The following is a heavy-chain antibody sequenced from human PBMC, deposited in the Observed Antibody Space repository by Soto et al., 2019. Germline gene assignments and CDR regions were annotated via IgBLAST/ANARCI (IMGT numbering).Heavy chain of an antibody. CDR3: RCGYDFAWFDP. V-gene: IGHV3-15*01. CDR1: GFTFSNAW. D-gene: IGHD5-12*01. CDR2: IKSKTDGGTT. J-gene: IGHJ5*02. Sequence: EVQLVESGGGLVKPGGSLRLSCAASGFTFSNAWMSWVRQAPGKGLEWVGRIKSKTDGGTTDYAAPVKGRFTISRDDSKNTLYLKMNSLKTEDTAVYYCRCGYDFAWFDPWGQGTLVTVSS.